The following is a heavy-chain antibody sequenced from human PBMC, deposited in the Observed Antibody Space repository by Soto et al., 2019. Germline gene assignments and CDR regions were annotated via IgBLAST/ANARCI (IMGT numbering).Heavy chain of an antibody. CDR1: GDPVSSGSYY. V-gene: IGHV4-31*03. CDR3: AAKLGTTHYFDF. CDR2: IYHTGST. D-gene: IGHD7-27*01. J-gene: IGHJ4*02. Sequence: QVQLQESGPGLVQPSQTLSLTCSVSGDPVSSGSYYWTWVRQHPVKGLEWIGYIYHTGSTYYNPSVQSRLIMSLDTSKNQFSLHLSAVTAADTAVYFCAAKLGTTHYFDFWGQGSLVAVSS.